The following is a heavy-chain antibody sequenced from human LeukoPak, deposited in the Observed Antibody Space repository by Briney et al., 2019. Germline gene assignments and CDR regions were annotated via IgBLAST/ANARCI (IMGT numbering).Heavy chain of an antibody. CDR2: ISSSSSTI. CDR1: GFTFSSYS. CDR3: AKAGFSSSWSKPDNWFDP. J-gene: IGHJ5*02. Sequence: GGSLRLSCAASGFTFSSYSMNWVRQAPGKGLEWVSYISSSSSTIYYADSVKGRFTISRDNSKNTLYLQMNSLRAEDTAVYYCAKAGFSSSWSKPDNWFDPWGQGTLVTVSS. V-gene: IGHV3-48*01. D-gene: IGHD6-13*01.